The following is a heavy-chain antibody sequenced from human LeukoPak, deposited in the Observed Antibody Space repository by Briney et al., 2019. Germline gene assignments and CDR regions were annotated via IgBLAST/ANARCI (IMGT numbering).Heavy chain of an antibody. J-gene: IGHJ3*02. D-gene: IGHD1-26*01. CDR2: IYHSGST. V-gene: IGHV4-38-2*02. CDR1: GYSISSGYY. Sequence: SETLSVNCTVSGYSISSGYYWGWIRQPPGKGLEWIGSIYHSGSTYYNPSLKSRVNISVDTSKNQFSLKLSSVTAADTAVYYCARKYGRSYPLGGDAFDIWGQGTMVTVSS. CDR3: ARKYGRSYPLGGDAFDI.